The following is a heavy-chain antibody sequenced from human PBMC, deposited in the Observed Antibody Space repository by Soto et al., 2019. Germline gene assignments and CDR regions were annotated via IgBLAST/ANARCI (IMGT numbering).Heavy chain of an antibody. J-gene: IGHJ4*02. CDR2: ITDSGGIT. V-gene: IGHV3-23*01. CDR3: AKELTIGILWGFFDS. D-gene: IGHD3-10*01. CDR1: GFTFNNYA. Sequence: GGSLRLSCAACGFTFNNYAMSWVRQAPGKGLQWVSVITDSGGITYYADSVKGRFTISRDNSKNTVFLQMNSLRAEDTAVYYCAKELTIGILWGFFDSWGQGTQVTVSS.